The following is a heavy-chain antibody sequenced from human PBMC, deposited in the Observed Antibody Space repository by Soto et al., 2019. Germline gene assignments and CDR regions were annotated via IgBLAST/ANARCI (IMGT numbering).Heavy chain of an antibody. J-gene: IGHJ4*02. CDR2: ISVKTGNT. Sequence: QVQLVQSGGEVKKPGASVKVSCKASGYTFTSYGISWVRQAPGQGLEWMGWISVKTGNTNYAQKVQGRVTMTTDTPTSTAYMELRSLRAAETAMYYCARANDGEGNVDAWPDFDYWGQGTLVTVSS. V-gene: IGHV1-18*01. D-gene: IGHD2-8*01. CDR3: ARANDGEGNVDAWPDFDY. CDR1: GYTFTSYG.